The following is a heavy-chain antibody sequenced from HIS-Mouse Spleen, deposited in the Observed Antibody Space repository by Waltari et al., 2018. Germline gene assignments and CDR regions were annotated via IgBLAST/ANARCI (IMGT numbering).Heavy chain of an antibody. CDR1: GGSISSSY. Sequence: QVQLQESGPGLVKPSETLSLPCTVPGGSISSSYWRWIRQPPGKGLAWIGYIYYSGSTNYNPSLKSRVTISVDTSKNQFSLKLSSVTAADTAVYYCARGGLLAATYYFDYWGQGTLVTVSS. CDR2: IYYSGST. D-gene: IGHD2-15*01. J-gene: IGHJ4*02. CDR3: ARGGLLAATYYFDY. V-gene: IGHV4-59*08.